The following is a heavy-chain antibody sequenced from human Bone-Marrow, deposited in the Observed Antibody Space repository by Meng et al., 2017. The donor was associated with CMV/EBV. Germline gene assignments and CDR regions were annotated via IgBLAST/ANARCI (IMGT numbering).Heavy chain of an antibody. D-gene: IGHD2-2*01. CDR2: INPSGGST. CDR3: ARDVGGIVVVPAAMSPPTGFDP. V-gene: IGHV1-46*01. CDR1: YY. Sequence: YYMRWVRQAPGQGLEWMGIINPSGGSTSYAQKFQGRVTMTRDTSTSTVYMELSSLRSEDTAVYYCARDVGGIVVVPAAMSPPTGFDPWGQGTLVTVSS. J-gene: IGHJ5*02.